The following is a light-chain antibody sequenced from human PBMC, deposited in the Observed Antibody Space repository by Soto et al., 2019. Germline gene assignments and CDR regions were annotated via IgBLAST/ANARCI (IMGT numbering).Light chain of an antibody. CDR3: ASWDDSLNGVV. Sequence: QPVLTQPPSASGTPGQGVTISCSGSSSNIGSNTVSWYQQFPGTAPKLLIYNNNQRPSGVPDRLSGSRSGTSASLVISGLQSEDESIYYCASWDDSLNGVVFGEGTKLTVL. J-gene: IGLJ2*01. V-gene: IGLV1-44*01. CDR1: SSNIGSNT. CDR2: NNN.